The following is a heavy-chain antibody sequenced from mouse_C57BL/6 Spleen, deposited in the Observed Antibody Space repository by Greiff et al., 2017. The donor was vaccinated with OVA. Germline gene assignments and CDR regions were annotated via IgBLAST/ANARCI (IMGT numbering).Heavy chain of an antibody. V-gene: IGHV1-26*01. Sequence: VQLQQSGPELVKPGASVKISCKASGYTFTDYYMNWVKQSHGKSLEWIGDINPNNGGTSYNQKFKGKATLTVDKSSSTAYMELRSLTSEDSAVYYCARRMYYGSSYYFDYWGQGTTLTVSS. CDR1: GYTFTDYY. CDR3: ARRMYYGSSYYFDY. CDR2: INPNNGGT. D-gene: IGHD1-1*01. J-gene: IGHJ2*01.